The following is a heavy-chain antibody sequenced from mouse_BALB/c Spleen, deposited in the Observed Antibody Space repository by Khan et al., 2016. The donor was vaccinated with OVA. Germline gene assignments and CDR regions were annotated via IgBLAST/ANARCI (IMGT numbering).Heavy chain of an antibody. Sequence: EVELVESGGDLVKPGGSLKLPCEPPELTFSSYGLSWVRQPPTKRLEWVETKSNGGSYTSYQDSVKGRLTIPRDNAKNTLYLQMSSLKSEDTAMYYCARHRFTSAAAWFAYWGQGTLVTVSA. CDR2: KSNGGSYT. CDR3: ARHRFTSAAAWFAY. CDR1: ELTFSSYG. J-gene: IGHJ3*01. D-gene: IGHD1-2*01. V-gene: IGHV5-6*01.